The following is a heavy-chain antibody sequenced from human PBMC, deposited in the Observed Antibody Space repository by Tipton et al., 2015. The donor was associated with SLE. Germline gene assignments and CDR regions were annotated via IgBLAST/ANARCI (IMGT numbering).Heavy chain of an antibody. V-gene: IGHV3-30*14. CDR3: AREGDFGF. D-gene: IGHD2-21*01. J-gene: IGHJ4*02. CDR2: ISYDGSIK. Sequence: SLRLSCAASGFTFSSYAMHWVRQAPGKGLEWVAAISYDGSIKYYADSVKGRFTISRDNSRNTLYLQMNSLRPDDTATYHCAREGDFGFWGQGTLVTVSS. CDR1: GFTFSSYA.